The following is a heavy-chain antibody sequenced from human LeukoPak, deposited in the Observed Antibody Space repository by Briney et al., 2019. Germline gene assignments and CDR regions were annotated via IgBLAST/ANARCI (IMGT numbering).Heavy chain of an antibody. J-gene: IGHJ4*02. CDR2: INHSGST. V-gene: IGHV4-34*01. CDR3: ARAGYSSGWFDY. CDR1: GGSISGYY. Sequence: SETLSLTCTVSGGSISGYYWSWIRQPPGKGLEWIGEINHSGSTNYNPSLKSRVTISVDTSKNQFSLKLSSVTAADTAVYYCARAGYSSGWFDYWGQGTLVAVSS. D-gene: IGHD6-19*01.